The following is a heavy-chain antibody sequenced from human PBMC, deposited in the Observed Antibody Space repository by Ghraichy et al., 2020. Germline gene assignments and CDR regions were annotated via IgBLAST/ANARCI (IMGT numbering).Heavy chain of an antibody. CDR1: GFTFSTYA. Sequence: GGSLSLSCAASGFTFSTYAMHWVRQAPGKGLEWVAVISYDGSNKYYADSVKGRFTISGDNSKNTLYLQMNSLRHDDTAVYYCARAHRGGTGYSGDCYGLSSFDSWGQGIMVIVSS. D-gene: IGHD2-21*02. CDR2: ISYDGSNK. CDR3: ARAHRGGTGYSGDCYGLSSFDS. J-gene: IGHJ3*02. V-gene: IGHV3-30-3*01.